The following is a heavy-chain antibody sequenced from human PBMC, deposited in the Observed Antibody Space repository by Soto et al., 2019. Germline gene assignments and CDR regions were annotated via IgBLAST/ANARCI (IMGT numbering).Heavy chain of an antibody. CDR1: ALSVSSAW. CDR2: IKSKSESRTE. D-gene: IGHD2-2*01. CDR3: TTGEGHCRATGCYFTYNYDGIDV. Sequence: GGSLRPSCQVAALSVSSAWMSWVRQAPGTGMDWVGRIKSKSESRTEDYEAPVKARFTITRDDSKVMLFLKMKSLKTEDTALYYCTTGEGHCRATGCYFTYNYDGIDVWGPGTTVTAS. J-gene: IGHJ6*01. V-gene: IGHV3-15*01.